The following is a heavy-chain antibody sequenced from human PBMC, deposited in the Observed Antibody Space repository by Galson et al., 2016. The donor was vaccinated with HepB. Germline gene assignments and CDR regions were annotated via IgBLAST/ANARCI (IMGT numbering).Heavy chain of an antibody. CDR3: ARDQRSSLDY. V-gene: IGHV3-73*01. Sequence: SLRLSCAASGFTFSSHAMSWVRQAPGRGLEWVGHIRSKANNYATAYAASVKGRFTISRDNAKNTLYLQMNSLRAEDTAVYYCARDQRSSLDYWGQGTLVTVSS. CDR1: GFTFSSHA. CDR2: IRSKANNYAT. J-gene: IGHJ4*02. D-gene: IGHD6-19*01.